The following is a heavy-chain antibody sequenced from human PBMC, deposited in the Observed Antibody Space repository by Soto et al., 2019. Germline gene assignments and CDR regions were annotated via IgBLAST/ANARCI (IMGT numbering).Heavy chain of an antibody. D-gene: IGHD2-2*02. CDR1: GGTFSSYT. Sequence: QVQLVQSGAEVKKPGSSVKVSCKASGGTFSSYTISWVRQAPGQGLEWMGRIIPILGIANYAQKFQGRVTSTADKSTSTAYMELSSLRSEDTAVYYCARGPGPAAIPRHFDYWGQGTLVTVSS. J-gene: IGHJ4*02. V-gene: IGHV1-69*02. CDR3: ARGPGPAAIPRHFDY. CDR2: IIPILGIA.